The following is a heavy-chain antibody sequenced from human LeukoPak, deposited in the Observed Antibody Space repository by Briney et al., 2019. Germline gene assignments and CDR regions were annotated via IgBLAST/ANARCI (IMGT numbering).Heavy chain of an antibody. Sequence: GGSLRLSCAASGFTVSNNYMSWVRQAPGKGLEWVSVIYSNSNTYYADSVKGRFTISRDNVKNSLYLQMNSLRAEDTAVYYCARKKVLRYFDWTPGDYWGQGTLVTVSS. D-gene: IGHD3-9*01. CDR1: GFTVSNNY. J-gene: IGHJ4*02. CDR2: IYSNSNT. V-gene: IGHV3-53*01. CDR3: ARKKVLRYFDWTPGDY.